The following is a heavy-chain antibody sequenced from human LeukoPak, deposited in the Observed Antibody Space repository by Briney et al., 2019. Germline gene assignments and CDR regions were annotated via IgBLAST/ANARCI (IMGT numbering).Heavy chain of an antibody. D-gene: IGHD5-18*01. J-gene: IGHJ6*02. CDR1: GFHFGDHA. V-gene: IGHV3-49*04. Sequence: SLRLPCTTSGFHFGDHALTWVRQGPGQGLEWVGFIRSKAYRWTTEYAASVKGRFTISRDDSKSVVYLQMNSLKSEDTAVYYCSRGPIQLWVHNGVDVWGQGTTVTVSS. CDR3: SRGPIQLWVHNGVDV. CDR2: IRSKAYRWTT.